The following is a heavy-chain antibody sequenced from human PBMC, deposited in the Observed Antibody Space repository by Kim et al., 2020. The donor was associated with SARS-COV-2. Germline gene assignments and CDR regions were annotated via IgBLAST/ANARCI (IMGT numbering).Heavy chain of an antibody. V-gene: IGHV1-69*13. CDR1: GGTFSSYA. D-gene: IGHD3-22*01. CDR3: AGVSYYDSSGILGAFDI. Sequence: SVKVSCKASGGTFSSYAISWVRQAPGQGLEWMGGIIPIFGTANYAQKFQGRVTITADESTSTAYMELSSLRSEDTAVYYCAGVSYYDSSGILGAFDIWGQGTMVTVSS. CDR2: IIPIFGTA. J-gene: IGHJ3*02.